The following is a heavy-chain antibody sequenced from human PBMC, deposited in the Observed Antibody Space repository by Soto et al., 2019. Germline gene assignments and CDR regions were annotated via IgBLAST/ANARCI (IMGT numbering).Heavy chain of an antibody. CDR3: ARNRPLMAARPGGYFDY. D-gene: IGHD6-6*01. CDR2: IYHSGST. CDR1: GGAISSSNW. Sequence: AETLSLTSAVSGGAISSSNWLGVFRDPRGEGLEWIGEIYHSGSTNYNPSLKSRVTISVDKSKNQFSLKLSSVTAADTAVYYCARNRPLMAARPGGYFDYWGQGTLVTVSS. J-gene: IGHJ4*02. V-gene: IGHV4-4*02.